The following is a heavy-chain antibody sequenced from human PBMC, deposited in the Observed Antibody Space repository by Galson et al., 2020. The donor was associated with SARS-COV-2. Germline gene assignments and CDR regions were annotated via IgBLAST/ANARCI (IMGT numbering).Heavy chain of an antibody. V-gene: IGHV3-21*06. Sequence: GESLKISCAASGFTFSTFTMSWARQAPGKGLEWVSSISSGSNYIYYADSVKGRFTVSRDNAKNSQFLQMSSLRAEDTAVYYCVRDLEWEVPGPWGQGTLVTVSS. D-gene: IGHD1-26*01. CDR2: ISSGSNYI. J-gene: IGHJ5*02. CDR3: VRDLEWEVPGP. CDR1: GFTFSTFT.